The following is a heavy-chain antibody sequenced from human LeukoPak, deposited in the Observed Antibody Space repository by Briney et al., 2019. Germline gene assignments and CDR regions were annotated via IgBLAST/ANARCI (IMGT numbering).Heavy chain of an antibody. CDR1: GFTFSSYS. Sequence: GGSLRLSCAASGFTFSSYSMNWVRQAPGKGLEWVSSISSSSSYIYYADSVKGRFIISRDNAKNSLYLQMNSLRAEDTAIYYCAREWRGSGDYWGQGTLVTVSS. CDR2: ISSSSSYI. J-gene: IGHJ4*02. CDR3: AREWRGSGDY. D-gene: IGHD3-10*01. V-gene: IGHV3-21*01.